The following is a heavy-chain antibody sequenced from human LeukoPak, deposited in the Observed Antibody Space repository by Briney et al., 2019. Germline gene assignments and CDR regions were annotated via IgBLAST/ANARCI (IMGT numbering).Heavy chain of an antibody. Sequence: PGGSLRLSCAASGFSFSSNWMSWVRQAPGKGLEWVANINQDGNEKSYVDSVKGRFTIPRDNAKNSLYLQMNSLRAEDTAVYYCARDPRYYSDLYYFDYWGQGTLVTVSS. V-gene: IGHV3-7*01. D-gene: IGHD3-22*01. CDR2: INQDGNEK. CDR1: GFSFSSNW. J-gene: IGHJ4*02. CDR3: ARDPRYYSDLYYFDY.